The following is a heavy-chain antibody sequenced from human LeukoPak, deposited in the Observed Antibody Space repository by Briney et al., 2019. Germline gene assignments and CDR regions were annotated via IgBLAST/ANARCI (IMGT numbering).Heavy chain of an antibody. CDR1: NGSISSSSYY. D-gene: IGHD2-15*01. Sequence: PSETLSLTCTVSNGSISSSSYYWSWIRQPPGKGLEWIGYIYYSGSTNYNPSLKSRVTISVDTSKNQFSLKLSSVTAADTAVYYCARDPGRYCSGGSCYSQDAFDIWGQGTMVTVSS. J-gene: IGHJ3*02. V-gene: IGHV4-61*01. CDR3: ARDPGRYCSGGSCYSQDAFDI. CDR2: IYYSGST.